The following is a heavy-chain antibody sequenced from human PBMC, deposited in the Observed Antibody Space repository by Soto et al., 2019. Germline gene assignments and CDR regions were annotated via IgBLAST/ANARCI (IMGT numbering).Heavy chain of an antibody. CDR1: GFIFSSYW. D-gene: IGHD1-26*01. J-gene: IGHJ5*02. V-gene: IGHV3-7*01. CDR2: INQDGTEK. Sequence: EVQLVESGGGLVQPGGSLRLSCAASGFIFSSYWMTWVRQAPGTGLEWVANINQDGTEKYYVESAKGRYTISRDNAKNSLYLQMNSLRAEDTAVYYCARIIVRTNNWFDPWGQRTLVTVSS. CDR3: ARIIVRTNNWFDP.